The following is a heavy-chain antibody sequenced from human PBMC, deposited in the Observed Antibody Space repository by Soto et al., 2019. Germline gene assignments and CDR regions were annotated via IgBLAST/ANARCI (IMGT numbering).Heavy chain of an antibody. J-gene: IGHJ5*01. V-gene: IGHV1-69*13. CDR1: GGTFSSYA. Sequence: SVKVCCRASGGTFSSYAIRLVRQAPGQGLEWMGGIIPIFGTANYAQKFQGRVTITADESTSTAYMELSSLRSEDTAVYYCARTPGSSYPYKWFDSWGQGTLVTVSS. CDR2: IIPIFGTA. D-gene: IGHD6-13*01. CDR3: ARTPGSSYPYKWFDS.